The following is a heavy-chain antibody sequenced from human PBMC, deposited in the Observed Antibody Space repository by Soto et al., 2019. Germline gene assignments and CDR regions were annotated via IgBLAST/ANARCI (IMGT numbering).Heavy chain of an antibody. CDR2: MNPNSGNT. Sequence: QVQLVQSGAEVKKPGASVKVSCKASGYTFTSYDINWVRQATGQGLAWMGWMNPNSGNTVYAQKLQVRATLTINTSFSTAYMELNSLRSEDTAVYYCAGGGRYCSGGSCQYYYYMDVWGKGTTVTVSS. CDR3: AGGGRYCSGGSCQYYYYMDV. V-gene: IGHV1-8*01. J-gene: IGHJ6*03. D-gene: IGHD2-15*01. CDR1: GYTFTSYD.